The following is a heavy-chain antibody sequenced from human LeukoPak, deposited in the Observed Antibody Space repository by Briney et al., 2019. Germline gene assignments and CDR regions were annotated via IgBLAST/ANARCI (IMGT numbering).Heavy chain of an antibody. D-gene: IGHD4/OR15-4a*01. V-gene: IGHV3-64D*06. CDR1: GFTFSSYG. CDR2: ISSNGGST. Sequence: GGSLRLSCAASGFTFSSYGMHWVRQAPGKGLEFVSGISSNGGSTYYADSVKARFTMSRDNSKNALYLQMSSLRAEDTAVYYCVKRLNNYFDYWGQGTLVTVSS. J-gene: IGHJ4*02. CDR3: VKRLNNYFDY.